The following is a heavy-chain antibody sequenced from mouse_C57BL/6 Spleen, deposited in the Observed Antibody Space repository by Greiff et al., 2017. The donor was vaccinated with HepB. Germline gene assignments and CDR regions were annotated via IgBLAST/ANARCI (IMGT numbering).Heavy chain of an antibody. Sequence: VKLQESGAELARPGASVKLSCKASGYTFTSYGISWVKQRTGQGLEWIGEIYPRSGNTYYNEKFKGKATLTADKSSSTAYMELRSLTSEDSAVYFCARSRGDGSFAYWGQGTLVTVSA. CDR1: GYTFTSYG. CDR2: IYPRSGNT. D-gene: IGHD3-3*01. V-gene: IGHV1-81*01. J-gene: IGHJ3*01. CDR3: ARSRGDGSFAY.